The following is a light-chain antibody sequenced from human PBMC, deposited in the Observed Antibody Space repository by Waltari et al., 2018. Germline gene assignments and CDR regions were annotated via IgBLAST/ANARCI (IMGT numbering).Light chain of an antibody. CDR2: EVT. CDR1: NSDPGAWNF. V-gene: IGLV2-8*01. CDR3: SSYAGNNIWV. J-gene: IGLJ3*02. Sequence: QSALTQPPSASGSLGQSVTISCTGTNSDPGAWNFVSWHQQHPGKAPKIIIYEVTRRPSGVPDRFSGSKSGNTASLTVSGLQAEDEAYYYCSSYAGNNIWVFGGGTKVTVL.